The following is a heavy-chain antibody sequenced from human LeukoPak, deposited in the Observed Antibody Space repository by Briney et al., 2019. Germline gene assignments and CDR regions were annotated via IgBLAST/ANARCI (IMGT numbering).Heavy chain of an antibody. CDR3: ARAKEGTYCSTTSCYTSYYFDY. J-gene: IGHJ4*02. D-gene: IGHD2-2*02. CDR1: GGSISTYY. V-gene: IGHV4-4*07. CDR2: IYTSGST. Sequence: SETLSLTCTVSGGSISTYYWSWIRQPAGKGLEWIGRIYTSGSTNYNPSLKSRVTMSVDTSKNQFSLKLSSVTAADTAVYYCARAKEGTYCSTTSCYTSYYFDYWGQGTLVTVSS.